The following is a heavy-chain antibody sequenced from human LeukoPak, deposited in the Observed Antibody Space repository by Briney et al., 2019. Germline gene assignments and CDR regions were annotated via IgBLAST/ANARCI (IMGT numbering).Heavy chain of an antibody. J-gene: IGHJ4*02. CDR2: ISGSGGST. CDR3: ARGDGDY. CDR1: GFTFSSYT. Sequence: GGSLRLSCAASGFTFSSYTMSWVRQAPGKGLEWVSAISGSGGSTYYVDSVKGRFTISRDNAKNSLYLQMNSLRDEDTAVYYCARGDGDYWGQGTLVTVSP. V-gene: IGHV3-23*01. D-gene: IGHD2-21*02.